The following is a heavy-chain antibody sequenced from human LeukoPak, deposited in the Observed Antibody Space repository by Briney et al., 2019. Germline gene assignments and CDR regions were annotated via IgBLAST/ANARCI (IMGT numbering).Heavy chain of an antibody. J-gene: IGHJ4*02. D-gene: IGHD6-19*01. CDR3: ATPIAVAGPFDY. Sequence: GGSLRLSCAASGFTFSSYGMHWVRQAPGKGLEWVAVISYDGSSKYYADSVKGRFTISRDNSKNTLYLQMNSLRAEDTAVYYCATPIAVAGPFDYWGQGTLVTVSS. V-gene: IGHV3-30*03. CDR1: GFTFSSYG. CDR2: ISYDGSSK.